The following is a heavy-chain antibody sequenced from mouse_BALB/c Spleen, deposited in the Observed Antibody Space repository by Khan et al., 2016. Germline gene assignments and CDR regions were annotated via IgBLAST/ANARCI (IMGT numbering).Heavy chain of an antibody. J-gene: IGHJ3*01. CDR3: ARGGGNYRGFAY. CDR1: GYSITSDYA. D-gene: IGHD2-1*01. CDR2: ISYSGST. Sequence: EVQLQESGPGLVKPSQSLSITCTVTGYSITSDYAWNWIRQFPGNKLEWMGYISYSGSTSYNPSLKSRISITRDTSKNQFFLQLNSVTTEDTATXYCARGGGNYRGFAYWGQGTLVTVSA. V-gene: IGHV3-2*02.